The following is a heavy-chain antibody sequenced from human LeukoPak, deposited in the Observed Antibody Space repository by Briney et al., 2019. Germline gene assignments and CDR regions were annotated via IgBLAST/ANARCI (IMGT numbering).Heavy chain of an antibody. CDR2: IYYSGST. D-gene: IGHD3-22*01. J-gene: IGHJ5*02. CDR1: GASISSYY. Sequence: SETLSLTCTVSGASISSYYWSWIRQPPGKGLEWSGYIYYSGSTNYNPSLKSRVTISVDTSKNQFSLRLSSVTAADTAVYYCARHRYYYDSSGYYYQPWGQGTQVTVSS. V-gene: IGHV4-59*01. CDR3: ARHRYYYDSSGYYYQP.